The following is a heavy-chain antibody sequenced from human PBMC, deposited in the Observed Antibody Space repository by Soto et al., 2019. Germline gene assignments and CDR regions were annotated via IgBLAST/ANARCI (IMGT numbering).Heavy chain of an antibody. V-gene: IGHV3-23*01. Sequence: EVQLLESGGGLVQPGGSLRLSCAASGFTFSSYAMSWVRQAPGKGLEWVSAISGSGGSTYYADSVKGRFTISRDNSKNTLYLQMNSLRAEDTAVYYCANGQKSDYGAVTLLLDYWGQGTLVTVSS. CDR1: GFTFSSYA. CDR3: ANGQKSDYGAVTLLLDY. D-gene: IGHD4-17*01. CDR2: ISGSGGST. J-gene: IGHJ4*02.